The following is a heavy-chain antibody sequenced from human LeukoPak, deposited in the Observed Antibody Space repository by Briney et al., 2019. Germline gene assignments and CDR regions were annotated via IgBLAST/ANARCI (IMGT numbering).Heavy chain of an antibody. Sequence: SETLSLTCTVSGGSISSYYWSWIRQPAGKGLEWIGRIYTSGTTNYNPSLNSRVTMSVDTSKNQFSLKLTSVTAADTAFYYCARHYLDASNWFDHWGQGTLVTVSS. J-gene: IGHJ5*02. CDR3: ARHYLDASNWFDH. CDR2: IYTSGTT. CDR1: GGSISSYY. V-gene: IGHV4-4*07. D-gene: IGHD1-1*01.